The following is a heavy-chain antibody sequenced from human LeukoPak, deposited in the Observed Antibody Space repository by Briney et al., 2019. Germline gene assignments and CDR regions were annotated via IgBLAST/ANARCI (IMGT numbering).Heavy chain of an antibody. CDR3: ARSGAFGEFDY. CDR1: GGSISSYY. CDR2: IYYSGST. D-gene: IGHD3-10*01. V-gene: IGHV4-59*01. J-gene: IGHJ4*02. Sequence: SETLSLTCTVSGGSISSYYWSWLRQPPGKGLEWIGYIYYSGSTNYNPSLKSRVTISVDTSKNQFSLKLSSVTAADTAVYYCARSGAFGEFDYWGQGTLVTVSS.